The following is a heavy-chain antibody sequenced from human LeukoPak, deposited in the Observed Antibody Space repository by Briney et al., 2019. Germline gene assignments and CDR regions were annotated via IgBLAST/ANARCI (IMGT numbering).Heavy chain of an antibody. J-gene: IGHJ4*02. V-gene: IGHV1-69*04. D-gene: IGHD3-22*01. CDR1: GGTFSSYA. Sequence: GASVKVSCKASGGTFSSYAISWVRQAPGQGLEWMGRIIPILGIANYAQKFQGRVTITADKSTSTAYMELSSLRSEDTAVYYCASEKDYYDSSGYYYLPYWGQGTLVTVSS. CDR2: IIPILGIA. CDR3: ASEKDYYDSSGYYYLPY.